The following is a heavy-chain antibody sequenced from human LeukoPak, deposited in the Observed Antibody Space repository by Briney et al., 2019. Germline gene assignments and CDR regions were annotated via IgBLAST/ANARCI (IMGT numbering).Heavy chain of an antibody. CDR2: IYYSGST. V-gene: IGHV4-59*08. D-gene: IGHD6-13*01. J-gene: IGHJ6*02. CDR3: ARHPGMYYYYGMDV. CDR1: GDSINSDY. Sequence: SETPSLTCTVSGDSINSDYWNWIRQPPGKGLEWIGYIYYSGSTNYNPSLKSRVTISVDTSKNQFSLKLSSVTAADTAVYYCARHPGMYYYYGMDVWGQGTTVTVSS.